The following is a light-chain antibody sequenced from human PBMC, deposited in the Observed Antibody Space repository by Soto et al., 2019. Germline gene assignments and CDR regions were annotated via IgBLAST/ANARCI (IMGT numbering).Light chain of an antibody. CDR1: SSDVGGYDY. V-gene: IGLV2-8*01. CDR3: QSYDSSLSGSYG. Sequence: QSVLTQPPSASGSPGQSVTISCTGTSSDVGGYDYVSWYQQHPGKAPKLMIFEVTKRPSGVPNRFSGSKSGNTASLTVSGLQAEDEADYYCQSYDSSLSGSYGFGTGTKVTVL. J-gene: IGLJ1*01. CDR2: EVT.